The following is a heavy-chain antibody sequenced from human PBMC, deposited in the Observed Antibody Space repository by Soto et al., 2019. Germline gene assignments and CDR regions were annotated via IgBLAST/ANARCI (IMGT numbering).Heavy chain of an antibody. CDR2: INPNSGDT. D-gene: IGHD6-6*01. Sequence: ASVKVSCKAPEYIFTGYYMHWVRQAPGQGLEWMGWINPNSGDTNYAQKFQGRVTMTRDTSITTAYMELSRLRSDDTAMFYCAVGSSFDYWGQGSLVTVSS. CDR1: EYIFTGYY. CDR3: AVGSSFDY. V-gene: IGHV1-2*02. J-gene: IGHJ4*02.